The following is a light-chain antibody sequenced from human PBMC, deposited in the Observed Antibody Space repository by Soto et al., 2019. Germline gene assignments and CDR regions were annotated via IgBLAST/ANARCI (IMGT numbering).Light chain of an antibody. J-gene: IGKJ5*01. Sequence: EIVLTQSPGILSLSPGERAMLSCRASQSVRTKLAWYQQKAGQAPRLLIYGASTRATGIPDRFSGSGSGTEFTLTISSLQSEDFAVYYCHQYNSWPPITFGQGTRLEI. CDR2: GAS. CDR3: HQYNSWPPIT. CDR1: QSVRTK. V-gene: IGKV3-15*01.